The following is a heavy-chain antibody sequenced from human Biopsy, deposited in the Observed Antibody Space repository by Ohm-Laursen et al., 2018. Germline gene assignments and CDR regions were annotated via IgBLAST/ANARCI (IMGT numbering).Heavy chain of an antibody. J-gene: IGHJ4*02. CDR2: ISASGNHI. CDR1: GFTFSNYA. CDR3: ARDGEAKYCKHGVCPSDF. D-gene: IGHD2-8*01. V-gene: IGHV3-21*01. Sequence: GSLRLSCAASGFTFSNYAMTWVRQAPGKGLEWVSSISASGNHIYYTDSVKGRFTVSRDNGKNSVYLQMNSLRVEDTAVYYCARDGEAKYCKHGVCPSDFWGQGTLVTVSS.